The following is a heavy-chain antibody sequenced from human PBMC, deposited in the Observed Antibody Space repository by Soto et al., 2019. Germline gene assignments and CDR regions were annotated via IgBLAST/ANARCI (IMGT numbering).Heavy chain of an antibody. CDR2: IYYSGST. J-gene: IGHJ3*02. Sequence: SETLSLTCTVSVGSISSSSHYWGWIRQPPGKGLEWIGSIYYSGSTYYNPSLKSRVTISVDTSKNQFSLKLSSVTAADTAVYSCARQYYDHIWGSYLGDAFDIWGQGTMVT. D-gene: IGHD3-16*02. CDR1: VGSISSSSHY. CDR3: ARQYYDHIWGSYLGDAFDI. V-gene: IGHV4-39*01.